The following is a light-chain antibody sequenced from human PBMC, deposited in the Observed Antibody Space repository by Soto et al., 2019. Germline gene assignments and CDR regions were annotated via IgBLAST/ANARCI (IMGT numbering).Light chain of an antibody. CDR2: DAS. V-gene: IGKV1-5*01. CDR3: QQSQGWT. Sequence: DIQMTQSPSTLSASVGDRVTITCRASQSISSWLAWYQQKPGKAPKLLIYDASSLERGVPSRFSGSGSGTEFTLTISSLQPDDFATYYCQQSQGWTFGQGTKVEIK. CDR1: QSISSW. J-gene: IGKJ1*01.